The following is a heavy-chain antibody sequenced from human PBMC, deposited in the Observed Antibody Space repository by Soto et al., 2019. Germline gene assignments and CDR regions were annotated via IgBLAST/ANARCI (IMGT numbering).Heavy chain of an antibody. J-gene: IGHJ4*02. CDR1: GGTFNTYA. CDR2: IIPIFGIK. CDR3: AKEAGDH. V-gene: IGHV1-69*01. Sequence: QMQLVQSGAEVKERGSSVKISCKTSGGTFNTYALTWVRQAPGHGLEWIGGIIPIFGIKNVAQRFQGRVTINADASLTTAYMEMTSLRSDHTAVYYCAKEAGDHWGQGTLVTVSS. D-gene: IGHD3-10*01.